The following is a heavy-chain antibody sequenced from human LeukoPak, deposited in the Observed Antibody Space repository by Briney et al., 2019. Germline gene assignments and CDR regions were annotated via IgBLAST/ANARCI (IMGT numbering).Heavy chain of an antibody. Sequence: PGGSLRLSCAASGFTFSSYAMHWVRQAPGKGLEWVAVISYDGSNKYYADSVKGRFTISRDNSKNTLYLQMNSLRAEDTAVYYCAKDNAESSIAAANWFDPWGQGTLVTVSS. V-gene: IGHV3-30*04. CDR1: GFTFSSYA. CDR3: AKDNAESSIAAANWFDP. J-gene: IGHJ5*02. D-gene: IGHD6-13*01. CDR2: ISYDGSNK.